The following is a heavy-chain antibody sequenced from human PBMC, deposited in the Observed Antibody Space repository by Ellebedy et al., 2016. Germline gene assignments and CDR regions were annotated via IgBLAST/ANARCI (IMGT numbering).Heavy chain of an antibody. V-gene: IGHV3-23*01. J-gene: IGHJ5*02. CDR3: AKYDSSGYYSVHH. Sequence: GESLKISXAASGFTFSSYAMSWVRQAPGKGLEWVSAISGSGGSTYNADSVRGRFTISRDNSKNTLYLQMNSLRAEDTAVYYCAKYDSSGYYSVHHWGQGTLVTVSS. CDR1: GFTFSSYA. CDR2: ISGSGGST. D-gene: IGHD3-22*01.